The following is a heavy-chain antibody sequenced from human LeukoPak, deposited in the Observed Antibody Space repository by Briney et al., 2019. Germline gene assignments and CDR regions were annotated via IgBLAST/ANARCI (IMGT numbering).Heavy chain of an antibody. CDR2: ISYDGSNK. CDR3: AKDVGSSWYRLGDY. CDR1: GFTFSSYG. J-gene: IGHJ4*02. V-gene: IGHV3-30*18. Sequence: GGSLRLSCAASGFTFSSYGMHWVRQAPGKGLEWVAVISYDGSNKYYADSVKGRFTISRDNSKNTLYLQMNTLRAEDTAVYYCAKDVGSSWYRLGDYWGQGTLVTVSS. D-gene: IGHD6-13*01.